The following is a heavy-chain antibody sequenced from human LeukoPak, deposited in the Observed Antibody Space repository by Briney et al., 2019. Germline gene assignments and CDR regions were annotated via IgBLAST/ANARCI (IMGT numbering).Heavy chain of an antibody. D-gene: IGHD3-10*01. CDR1: GYSFTSYW. V-gene: IGHV5-51*01. J-gene: IGHJ5*02. CDR2: IYPGDSDT. Sequence: GESLKISCKGSGYSFTSYWIGWVRQMPGKGLEWMGIIYPGDSDTRYSPSFQGQVTISADKSISTAYLQWSSLKASDTAMYYCARSQLWFGTSGWFDPWGQGTLVTVSS. CDR3: ARSQLWFGTSGWFDP.